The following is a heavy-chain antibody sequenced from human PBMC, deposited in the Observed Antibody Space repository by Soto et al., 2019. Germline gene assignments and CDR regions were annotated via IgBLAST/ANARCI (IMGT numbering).Heavy chain of an antibody. CDR3: APREVGGYNDGPFDY. D-gene: IGHD5-12*01. Sequence: QLQLQESGPGLVKPSETLSLTCTVSGGSISSSSYYWGWIRQPPGKGLEWIGSIYYSGSTYYNPSLKSRVTISVDTSKNQFSLKLSSVTAADTAVYYCAPREVGGYNDGPFDYWGQGTLVTVSS. CDR1: GGSISSSSYY. V-gene: IGHV4-39*01. J-gene: IGHJ4*02. CDR2: IYYSGST.